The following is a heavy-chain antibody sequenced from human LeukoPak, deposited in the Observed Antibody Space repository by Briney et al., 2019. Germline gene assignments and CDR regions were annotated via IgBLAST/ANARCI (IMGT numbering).Heavy chain of an antibody. CDR2: ISKSGTT. D-gene: IGHD6-13*01. V-gene: IGHV4-31*03. Sequence: SQTLSLTCTVSGDSISSGAYFWNWVRQHPGTGLEWIGYISKSGTTSYNPSLKSRLTISIDTSKNHFSLMLSSVSAADTAVYYCARVVGGIAPLWGQGTLVTVSS. J-gene: IGHJ4*02. CDR3: ARVVGGIAPL. CDR1: GDSISSGAYF.